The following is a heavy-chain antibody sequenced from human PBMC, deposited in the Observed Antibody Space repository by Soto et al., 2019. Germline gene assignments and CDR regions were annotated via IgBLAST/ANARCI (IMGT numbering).Heavy chain of an antibody. CDR1: GLTFRRYG. Sequence: QVQLVASGGGVVQPGRSLRLSCTSSGLTFRRYGMLWVRQAPGEGLEWVSVISYDGKNKYYADSVKGRFTISRDNSKNTMFLQMDRLRIEDTAVYYCAGGYDWGDDWGQGTLVTVSS. J-gene: IGHJ4*02. D-gene: IGHD5-12*01. CDR2: ISYDGKNK. V-gene: IGHV3-30*03. CDR3: AGGYDWGDD.